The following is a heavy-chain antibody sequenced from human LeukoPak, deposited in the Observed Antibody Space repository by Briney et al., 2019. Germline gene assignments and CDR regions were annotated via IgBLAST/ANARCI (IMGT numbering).Heavy chain of an antibody. V-gene: IGHV3-48*04. CDR1: GFTFSTYS. Sequence: GSLRLSCAASGFTFSTYSMNWARQAPGKGLEWISYITSGSTSIYYADSVRGRFTISRDNAKNSLYLQMNSLRVEDTAVYYCVRDFDDYGDSYWGQGTLVTVSS. CDR3: VRDFDDYGDSY. J-gene: IGHJ4*02. D-gene: IGHD4-17*01. CDR2: ITSGSTSI.